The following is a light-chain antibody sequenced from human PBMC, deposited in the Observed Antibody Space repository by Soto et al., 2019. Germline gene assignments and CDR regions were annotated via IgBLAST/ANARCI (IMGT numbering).Light chain of an antibody. CDR3: QQFGNSPKFS. J-gene: IGKJ3*01. Sequence: EIVLTQSPDILSLSPGERATLSCRASQTISSSYLAWYQQKPGQAPRLLIYGASSRANGVPDRFSGSESETDFTLTINRLEPEDAAVYYCQQFGNSPKFSFGPGIKVDIE. V-gene: IGKV3-20*01. CDR2: GAS. CDR1: QTISSSY.